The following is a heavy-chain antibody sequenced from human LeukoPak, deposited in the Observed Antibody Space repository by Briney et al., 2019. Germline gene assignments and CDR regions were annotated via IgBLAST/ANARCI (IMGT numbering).Heavy chain of an antibody. CDR2: ITTSSAYI. V-gene: IGHV3-21*01. D-gene: IGHD6-19*01. CDR3: ARGKYSNGCFDY. CDR1: GFTFSSYS. J-gene: IGHJ4*02. Sequence: PGGSLRLSCAASGFTFSSYSMSWVRQAPGKGVEWVSSITTSSAYISYADSVKGGVTISRDNAKNALYLQMNSLRAEDTAVYYCARGKYSNGCFDYWGQGTLVTVSS.